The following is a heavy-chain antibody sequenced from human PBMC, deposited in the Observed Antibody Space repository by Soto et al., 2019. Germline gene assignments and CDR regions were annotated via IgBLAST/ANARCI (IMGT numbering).Heavy chain of an antibody. CDR2: IYSGGSA. CDR1: GFIVSSNY. Sequence: GGSLRLSCAASGFIVSSNYMSWARQAPGKGLEWVSVIYSGGSANYADSVKGRFTISRDNSKNTVYLQMNSLRAEDTAVYYCVRDDYGLDVWGQGTAVTVSS. CDR3: VRDDYGLDV. J-gene: IGHJ6*02. V-gene: IGHV3-53*01.